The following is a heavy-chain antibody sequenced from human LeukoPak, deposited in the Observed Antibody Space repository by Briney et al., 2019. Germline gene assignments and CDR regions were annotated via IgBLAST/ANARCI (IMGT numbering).Heavy chain of an antibody. CDR1: VGSISSYY. J-gene: IGHJ4*02. V-gene: IGHV4-59*12. CDR3: ARGGITMVRGVTVAYYFDY. CDR2: IYYSGST. D-gene: IGHD3-10*01. Sequence: PSETLSLTCTVSVGSISSYYWSWIRQPPGKGLEWIGDIYYSGSTNYNPSLKSRLTMSVDTSKSQFSLRLSSVTAADTAVYYCARGGITMVRGVTVAYYFDYWGQGALLTVSS.